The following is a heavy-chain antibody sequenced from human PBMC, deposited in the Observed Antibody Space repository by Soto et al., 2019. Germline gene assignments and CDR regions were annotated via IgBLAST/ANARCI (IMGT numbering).Heavy chain of an antibody. J-gene: IGHJ6*04. V-gene: IGHV1-69*05. D-gene: IGHD5-18*01. CDR2: IIPIFGRG. Sequence: QVQLVQSGAEVRKPGSSVKVSCKVSGDSFISYAISWVRQAPGQGLEWMGGIIPIFGRGNYAQRFQGRVAITNAESTSTVLMGLGVLRSSETAVYYSARDGSTVETGMVSQYYYGMDVWGEGTTVTVSS. CDR3: ARDGSTVETGMVSQYYYGMDV. CDR1: GDSFISYA.